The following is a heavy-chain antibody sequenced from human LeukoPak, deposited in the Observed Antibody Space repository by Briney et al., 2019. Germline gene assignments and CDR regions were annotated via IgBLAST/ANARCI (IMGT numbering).Heavy chain of an antibody. CDR2: IYYSGST. Sequence: GSLRLSCAASGFTFSSYAMSWVRQPPGKGLEWIGSIYYSGSTYYNPSLKSRVTISVDTSKNQFSLKLSSVTAADTAVYYCARVFGATTIDYWGQGTLVTVSS. V-gene: IGHV4-39*01. J-gene: IGHJ4*02. CDR3: ARVFGATTIDY. D-gene: IGHD1-26*01. CDR1: GFTFSSYA.